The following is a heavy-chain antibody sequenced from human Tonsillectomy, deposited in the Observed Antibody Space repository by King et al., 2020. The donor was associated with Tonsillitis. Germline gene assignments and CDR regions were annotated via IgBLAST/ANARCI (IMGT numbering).Heavy chain of an antibody. Sequence: VQLQQWGAGLLKPSETLSLTCAVYGGSFSGYYWSWIRQPPGKGLEWIGEIDHSGSSNYNPSLKSRVTISVDTSKNQFSLRLSSVPAADTAVYYCALGQSRGNYYYYGLDVWGQGTTVTVSS. V-gene: IGHV4-34*01. J-gene: IGHJ6*02. CDR3: ALGQSRGNYYYYGLDV. CDR2: IDHSGSS. CDR1: GGSFSGYY.